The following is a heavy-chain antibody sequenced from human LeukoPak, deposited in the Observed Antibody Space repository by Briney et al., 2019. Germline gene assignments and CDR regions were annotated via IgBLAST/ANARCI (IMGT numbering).Heavy chain of an antibody. J-gene: IGHJ4*02. CDR1: GFTFTTYA. Sequence: LAGGSLRLSCVPSGFTFTTYAMNWVRQAPGKGLEWVSGITSGGRIYYADSVKGRFTISRDSSKNTLYLQMTSLRADDTALYYCARSIPPDFWGQGTLVTVSS. CDR2: ITSGGRI. CDR3: ARSIPPDF. D-gene: IGHD1-26*01. V-gene: IGHV3-23*01.